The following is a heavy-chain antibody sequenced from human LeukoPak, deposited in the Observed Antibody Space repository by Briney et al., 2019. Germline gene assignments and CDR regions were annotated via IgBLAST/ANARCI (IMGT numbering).Heavy chain of an antibody. J-gene: IGHJ4*02. V-gene: IGHV3-7*05. CDR3: AKYYYDSSGYYPVVDY. D-gene: IGHD3-22*01. Sequence: GGSLRLSCAASGFTFTNYWMNWVRQAPGKGLEWVANINQDGSEKYFVDSVKGRFTVSRDNAKSSLYLQMNSLRAEDTAVYYCAKYYYDSSGYYPVVDYWGQGTLVTVSS. CDR1: GFTFTNYW. CDR2: INQDGSEK.